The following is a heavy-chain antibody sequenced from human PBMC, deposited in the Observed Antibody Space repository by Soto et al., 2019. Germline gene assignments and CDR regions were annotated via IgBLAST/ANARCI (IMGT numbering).Heavy chain of an antibody. Sequence: GESLKISCKGSGYSFTSYWIGWVRQMPGKGLEWMGIIYPGDSDTRYSPSFQGRVTISADKSISTAYLQWSSLKASDTAMYYCATELYCSSTSCYLDAFDIWGQGTMVTVSS. CDR2: IYPGDSDT. V-gene: IGHV5-51*01. CDR1: GYSFTSYW. J-gene: IGHJ3*02. D-gene: IGHD2-2*01. CDR3: ATELYCSSTSCYLDAFDI.